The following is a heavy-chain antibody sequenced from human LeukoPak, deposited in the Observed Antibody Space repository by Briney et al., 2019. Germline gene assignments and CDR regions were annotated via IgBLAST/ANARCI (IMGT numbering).Heavy chain of an antibody. CDR3: ARDCRGGSCYGAFDI. J-gene: IGHJ3*02. CDR1: GASIRSGDYY. Sequence: SETLSLTCTVSGASIRSGDYYWSWIRQPPGKGLEWIGYIYDSGSTYYNPSLKSRITISVDTSENRFSLKLSSVTATDTAVYYCARDCRGGSCYGAFDIWGQGTMVTVSS. V-gene: IGHV4-30-4*01. D-gene: IGHD2-15*01. CDR2: IYDSGST.